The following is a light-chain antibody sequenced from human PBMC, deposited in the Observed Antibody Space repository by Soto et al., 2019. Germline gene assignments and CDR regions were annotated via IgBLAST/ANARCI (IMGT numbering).Light chain of an antibody. Sequence: QSALTQPPSASGSPGQLVAISCTGTSSDVGGYSHVSWYQQHPGKAPKLIIFEVNKRPSGVPDRFSGSKSGNTASLTVSGLQAEDEADYYCSSYARNRDVLFGGGTKLTVL. CDR2: EVN. CDR3: SSYARNRDVL. CDR1: SSDVGGYSH. V-gene: IGLV2-8*01. J-gene: IGLJ3*02.